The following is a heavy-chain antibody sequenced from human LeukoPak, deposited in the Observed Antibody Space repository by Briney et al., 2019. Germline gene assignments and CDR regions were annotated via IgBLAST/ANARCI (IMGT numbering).Heavy chain of an antibody. D-gene: IGHD3-10*01. V-gene: IGHV4-61*02. J-gene: IGHJ4*02. Sequence: PSETLSLTCTVSGGSISSGSYYWSWIRQPAGKGLECIGRIYTSGNSNYNPSLKSRVTMSVDTSKNQFSLKLASVTTADTAVYYCARAGHGSGSSVDYWGQGILVTVSS. CDR2: IYTSGNS. CDR3: ARAGHGSGSSVDY. CDR1: GGSISSGSYY.